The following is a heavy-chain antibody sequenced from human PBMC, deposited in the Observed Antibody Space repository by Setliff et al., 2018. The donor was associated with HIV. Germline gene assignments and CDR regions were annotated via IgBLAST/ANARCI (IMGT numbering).Heavy chain of an antibody. CDR3: APVSSGWFDP. CDR2: FDPDDGET. CDR1: GYSLTELS. J-gene: IGHJ5*02. D-gene: IGHD6-25*01. Sequence: ASVKVSCKVSGYSLTELSMHWVRQAPGKGLEWMGGFDPDDGETVYAQQFQGRVTMTEDTSTDTAYMELTSLRSEDTAMYYCAPVSSGWFDPWGQGSLVTVSS. V-gene: IGHV1-24*01.